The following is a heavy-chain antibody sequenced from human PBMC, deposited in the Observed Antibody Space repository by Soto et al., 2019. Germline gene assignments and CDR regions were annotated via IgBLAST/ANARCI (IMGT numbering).Heavy chain of an antibody. J-gene: IGHJ3*02. CDR1: GGSITSGGYY. V-gene: IGHV4-31*03. CDR2: VYSSGRT. Sequence: QLQLQESGPGLVRPSQTLSLTCSVSGGSITSGGYYWGWIRQLPGKGLEWVAYVYSSGRTYYNPSLESRLSISLDTSKNQFSLILRSVTVADTAIYYCARDHNCFNKAFDIWGQGAMLTVSS. D-gene: IGHD2-21*01. CDR3: ARDHNCFNKAFDI.